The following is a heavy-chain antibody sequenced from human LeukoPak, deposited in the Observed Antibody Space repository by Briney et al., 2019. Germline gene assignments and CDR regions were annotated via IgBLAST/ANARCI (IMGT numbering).Heavy chain of an antibody. Sequence: SETLSLTCTVSGGSNSSYYWSWIRQPPGKGLEWIGYIYYSGSTNYNPSLKSRVTISVDTSKNQFSLKLSSVTAADTAVYYCAMLAARPYYFDYWGQGTLVTISS. D-gene: IGHD6-6*01. CDR1: GGSNSSYY. CDR2: IYYSGST. J-gene: IGHJ4*02. CDR3: AMLAARPYYFDY. V-gene: IGHV4-59*01.